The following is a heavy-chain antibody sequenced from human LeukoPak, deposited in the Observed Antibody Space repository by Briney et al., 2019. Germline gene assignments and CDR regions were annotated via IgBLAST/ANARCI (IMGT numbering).Heavy chain of an antibody. CDR3: ARFSGGYSSGWGDFDY. D-gene: IGHD6-19*01. J-gene: IGHJ4*02. V-gene: IGHV3-48*03. CDR1: GFTFRSYE. CDR2: ISSSGSTI. Sequence: GGSLRLSGAPSGFTFRSYEMNGVPRAPGRGRGGVSYISSSGSTIYYADSVKGRFTISRDNAKNSLYLQMNSLRAEDTAVYYCARFSGGYSSGWGDFDYWGQGTLVTVSS.